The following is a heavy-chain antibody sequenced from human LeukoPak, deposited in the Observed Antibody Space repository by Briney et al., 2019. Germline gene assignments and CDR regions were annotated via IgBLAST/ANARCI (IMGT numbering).Heavy chain of an antibody. CDR3: AKRVEYSSSSGGYFDY. J-gene: IGHJ4*02. Sequence: GGSLRLSCVASGFTFNNYGMNRVRQAPGKGLEWVSSISDSGDNTYYADSVKGRFTISRDNSKNTLYLQMKSLRDEDTAVYYCAKRVEYSSSSGGYFDYWGQGTLVTVSS. CDR2: ISDSGDNT. V-gene: IGHV3-23*01. D-gene: IGHD6-6*01. CDR1: GFTFNNYG.